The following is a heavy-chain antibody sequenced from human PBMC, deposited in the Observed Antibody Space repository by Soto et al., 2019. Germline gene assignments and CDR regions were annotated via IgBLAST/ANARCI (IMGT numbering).Heavy chain of an antibody. CDR3: ARSPYCSGGRCYPNWFDP. J-gene: IGHJ5*02. D-gene: IGHD2-15*01. CDR2: IYYSGST. CDR1: GGSISSGGYY. V-gene: IGHV4-31*03. Sequence: SETLSLTCTVSGGSISSGGYYWSWIRQHPGKGLEWIGYIYYSGSTYYNPSLKSRVTISVDTSKNQFSLKLSSVTAADTAVYYCARSPYCSGGRCYPNWFDPWGQGTLVTVSS.